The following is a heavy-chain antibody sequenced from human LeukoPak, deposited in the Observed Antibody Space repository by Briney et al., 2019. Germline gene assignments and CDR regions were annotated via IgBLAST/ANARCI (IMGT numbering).Heavy chain of an antibody. CDR2: IIPIFGTA. CDR3: ARDRDYGSGSPSFDY. J-gene: IGHJ4*02. Sequence: SVKVSCKASGGTFSSYAISWVRQAPGQGLEWMGGIIPIFGTANYAQKFQGRVTITADKSTSTTYMELSSLRSEDTAVYYCARDRDYGSGSPSFDYWGQGTLVTVSS. V-gene: IGHV1-69*06. CDR1: GGTFSSYA. D-gene: IGHD3-10*01.